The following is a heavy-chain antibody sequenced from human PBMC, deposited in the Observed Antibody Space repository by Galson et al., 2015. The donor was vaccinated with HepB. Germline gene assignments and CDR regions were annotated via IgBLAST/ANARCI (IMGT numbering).Heavy chain of an antibody. J-gene: IGHJ6*03. CDR2: ISGSGGST. D-gene: IGHD3-3*01. CDR3: AKRGYDLRSDIIDYYYMDV. V-gene: IGHV3-23*01. CDR1: GFTFSSYA. Sequence: SLRLSCAASGFTFSSYAMSWVRQAPGKGLEWVSAISGSGGSTYYADSVKGRFTISRDNSKNTLYLQMNSLRAEDTAVYYCAKRGYDLRSDIIDYYYMDVWGKGTTVTVSS.